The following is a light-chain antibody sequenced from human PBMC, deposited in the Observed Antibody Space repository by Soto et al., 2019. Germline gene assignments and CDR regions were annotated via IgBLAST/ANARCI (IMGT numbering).Light chain of an antibody. CDR2: GAS. V-gene: IGKV3-15*01. J-gene: IGKJ4*01. CDR1: QSVRSK. CDR3: QQYYNWPPLT. Sequence: EIEMTQSPATLSVSPGERATLSCRASQSVRSKLAWYQQKPGQAPRLLIYGASTRATGIPARFSGSGSGTEFTLTISSLQSEDFAVYYCQQYYNWPPLTFGGGTKVDIK.